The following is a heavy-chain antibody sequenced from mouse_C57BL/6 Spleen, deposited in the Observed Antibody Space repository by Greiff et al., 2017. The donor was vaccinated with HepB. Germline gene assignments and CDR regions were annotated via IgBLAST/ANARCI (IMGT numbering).Heavy chain of an antibody. CDR3: ERLYGYDDYFDY. Sequence: EVKLVESGGGLVKPGGSLKLSCAASGFTFSDYGMHWVRQAPEKGLEWVAYISSGSSTIDYADTVKGRFTISRDNAKNTLFLQMTSLRSEDTAMYYCERLYGYDDYFDYWGQGTTLTVSS. CDR1: GFTFSDYG. V-gene: IGHV5-17*01. J-gene: IGHJ2*01. CDR2: ISSGSSTI. D-gene: IGHD2-2*01.